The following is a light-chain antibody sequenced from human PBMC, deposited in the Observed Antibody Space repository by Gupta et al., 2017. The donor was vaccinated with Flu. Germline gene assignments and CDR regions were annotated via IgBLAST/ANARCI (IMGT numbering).Light chain of an antibody. J-gene: IGKJ2*02. CDR3: NRCTRPWT. CDR1: QSLVYKNGITY. V-gene: IGKV2-30*01. Sequence: VTLGQAASISCRSSQSLVYKNGITYLDWFQQRPGQSPRRLIYEVSKRDCGVPDRFSGSGSVTDFTLKSSGGEAEDVGVYYCNRCTRPWTFGQGTRMEI. CDR2: EVS.